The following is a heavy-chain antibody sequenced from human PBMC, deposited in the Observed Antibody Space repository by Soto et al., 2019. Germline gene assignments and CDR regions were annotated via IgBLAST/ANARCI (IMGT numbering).Heavy chain of an antibody. V-gene: IGHV5-51*01. CDR1: GYSFNNYW. J-gene: IGHJ4*02. Sequence: EVQLVQSGAEVKKPGESLKISCKGSGYSFNNYWIGWVRQMPGKGLEWMAIIYPGDSDTIYSPSFQGQVTISADRSISTAYLQWSSLKASDIGMYYCARHRESCSRTSCYTDYWGQGTLVTVSS. D-gene: IGHD2-2*01. CDR2: IYPGDSDT. CDR3: ARHRESCSRTSCYTDY.